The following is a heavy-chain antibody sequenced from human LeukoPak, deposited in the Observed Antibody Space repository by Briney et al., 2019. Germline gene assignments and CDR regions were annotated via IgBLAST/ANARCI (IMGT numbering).Heavy chain of an antibody. V-gene: IGHV4-59*08. J-gene: IGHJ6*02. CDR3: ARGPPFSSSSPLYYYYGMDV. CDR1: GGSISSYY. CDR2: IYYSGST. D-gene: IGHD6-6*01. Sequence: SETLSLTCTVSGGSISSYYWSWIRQPPGKGLEWIGYIYYSGSTNYDPSLKSRVTISVDTSKNQFSLKPSSVTAADTAVYYCARGPPFSSSSPLYYYYGMDVWGQGTTVTVSS.